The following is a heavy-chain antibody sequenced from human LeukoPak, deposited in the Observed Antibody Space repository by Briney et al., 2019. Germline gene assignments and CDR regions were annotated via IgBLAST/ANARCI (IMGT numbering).Heavy chain of an antibody. V-gene: IGHV3-30*04. J-gene: IGHJ4*02. CDR3: ARAYYESSGYCKY. Sequence: GGSLRLSCAASGFTFSSYTMRWVRQAPGKVLEWVALISYDGGNIHYADSVKGRFTISRDKSKNTLDLQMNSLRVEDTAVYYCARAYYESSGYCKYWGQGTQVIVSP. CDR1: GFTFSSYT. CDR2: ISYDGGNI. D-gene: IGHD3-22*01.